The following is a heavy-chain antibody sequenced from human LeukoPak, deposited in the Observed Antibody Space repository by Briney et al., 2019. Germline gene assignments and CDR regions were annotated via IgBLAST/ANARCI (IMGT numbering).Heavy chain of an antibody. V-gene: IGHV4-39*02. J-gene: IGHJ4*02. CDR1: GXSISNSSVY. CDR2: IYYRGST. D-gene: IGHD3-10*01. CDR3: ARLFLRFGEFSFDY. Sequence: SETLSLTCTVSGXSISNSSVYWGWIRQPPGKGLEWIGNIYYRGSTYYNSSLKSRVSISVDTSKNYFSLKVSSVTAADTAVYYCARLFLRFGEFSFDYWGQGTLVTVSS.